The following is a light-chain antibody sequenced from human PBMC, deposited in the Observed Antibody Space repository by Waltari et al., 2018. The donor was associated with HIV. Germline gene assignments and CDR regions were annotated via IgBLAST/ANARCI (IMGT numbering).Light chain of an antibody. CDR3: QVWDSTHYHRGV. Sequence: SYVLTQPPSVSVASGQTARITCAGNNIGSTRVPWYQQRPGQAPILVVYDDTGRPSGIPERFSGSNSGNTATLTISRVEAGDEADYYCQVWDSTHYHRGVFGGGTNLTVL. V-gene: IGLV3-21*02. CDR2: DDT. J-gene: IGLJ3*02. CDR1: NIGSTR.